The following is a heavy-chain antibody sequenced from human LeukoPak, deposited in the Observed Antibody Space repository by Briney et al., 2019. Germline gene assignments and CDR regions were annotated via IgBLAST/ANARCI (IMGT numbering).Heavy chain of an antibody. V-gene: IGHV1-2*02. D-gene: IGHD5-12*01. Sequence: ASVKVSCKASGYTFTGYYIHWVRQAPGQGLEWMGWINPNSGGTNYAQKFQGRVTMTRDPSISTAYMDLSRLRSDDTAVYYCARDLSSGYDFFDYWGQGTLATVSS. CDR2: INPNSGGT. CDR1: GYTFTGYY. CDR3: ARDLSSGYDFFDY. J-gene: IGHJ4*02.